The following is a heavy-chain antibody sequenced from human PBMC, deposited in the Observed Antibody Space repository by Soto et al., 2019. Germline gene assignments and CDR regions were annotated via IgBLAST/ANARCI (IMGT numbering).Heavy chain of an antibody. CDR2: ISDDGSSK. D-gene: IGHD4-17*01. Sequence: QVLLVESGGGVVQPGRSLRISCAVSGFTFSSFGMHWVRQAPGKGLEWVAVISDDGSSKHYADSLKGRFTISRDNSNNPLYLQMDSLGPEDTAVYYRAKDRWGDFGDLNLPGYWGQGTLVTVSS. J-gene: IGHJ4*02. V-gene: IGHV3-30*18. CDR1: GFTFSSFG. CDR3: AKDRWGDFGDLNLPGY.